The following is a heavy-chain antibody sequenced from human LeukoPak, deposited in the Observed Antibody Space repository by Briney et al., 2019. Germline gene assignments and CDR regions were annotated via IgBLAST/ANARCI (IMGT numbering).Heavy chain of an antibody. CDR1: GFTVSSNY. CDR2: IYRDGTT. Sequence: GGSLILSCAASGFTVSSNYMSWVRQAPGKGLEWVSVIYRDGTTYYADSVKGRFTISRDNSKSTLYLQMNSLRAEDTAVYYCARVDIIVVAKAFDIWGRGTMVTVSS. V-gene: IGHV3-66*01. CDR3: ARVDIIVVAKAFDI. D-gene: IGHD2-15*01. J-gene: IGHJ3*02.